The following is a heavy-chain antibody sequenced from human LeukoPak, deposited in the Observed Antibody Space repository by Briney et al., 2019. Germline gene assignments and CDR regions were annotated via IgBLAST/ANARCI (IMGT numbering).Heavy chain of an antibody. D-gene: IGHD4-17*01. Sequence: GRSLRLSCAASGFTFSSYGMHWVRQAPGKGLEWVAVIWYDGSNKYYADSVKGRFTISRDNSKNTLYLQMNSLRAEDTAVYDCARVDYGDYGAFDYGGQGTLVTVPS. CDR2: IWYDGSNK. V-gene: IGHV3-33*01. CDR3: ARVDYGDYGAFDY. CDR1: GFTFSSYG. J-gene: IGHJ4*02.